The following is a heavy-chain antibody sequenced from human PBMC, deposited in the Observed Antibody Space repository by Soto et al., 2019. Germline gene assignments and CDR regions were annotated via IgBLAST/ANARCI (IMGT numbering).Heavy chain of an antibody. CDR3: ARADSGWSY. D-gene: IGHD6-19*01. CDR1: GFTFSSYS. Sequence: GGSLRLSCAASGFTFSSYSMNWVRQAPGKGLEWVSYISSSSSTIYYADSVKGRFTISRDKAKNSLYLQMNSLRAEDTAVYYCARADSGWSYWGQGTLVTVSS. CDR2: ISSSSSTI. J-gene: IGHJ4*02. V-gene: IGHV3-48*01.